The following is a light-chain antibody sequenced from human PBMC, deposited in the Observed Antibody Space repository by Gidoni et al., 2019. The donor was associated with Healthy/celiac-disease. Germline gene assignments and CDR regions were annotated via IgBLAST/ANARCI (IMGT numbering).Light chain of an antibody. CDR1: QSVLYSSNNKYY. CDR3: QQYYSTMYT. V-gene: IGKV4-1*01. Sequence: DIVMTQSPDSLAVSLGEGATINCKSSQSVLYSSNNKYYLAWYQQKPGQPPKLLIYWASTRESGVPDRFSGSRSGTDFTLTISSLQAEDVAVYYCQQYYSTMYTFGQGTKLEIK. J-gene: IGKJ2*01. CDR2: WAS.